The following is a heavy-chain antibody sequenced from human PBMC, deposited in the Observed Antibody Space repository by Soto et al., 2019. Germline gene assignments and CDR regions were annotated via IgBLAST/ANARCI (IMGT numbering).Heavy chain of an antibody. J-gene: IGHJ3*02. CDR1: GFTFSSYN. Sequence: GGSLRLSCAASGFTFSSYNMNWVRQAPGKGLEWVSSLSSSSSTIYYADSVKGRFTISRDNAKNSLYLQMNSLRAEDTAVYYCARTDIVVVVAALAPYYAFDIWGQGTMVTVSS. D-gene: IGHD2-15*01. CDR3: ARTDIVVVVAALAPYYAFDI. CDR2: LSSSSSTI. V-gene: IGHV3-21*04.